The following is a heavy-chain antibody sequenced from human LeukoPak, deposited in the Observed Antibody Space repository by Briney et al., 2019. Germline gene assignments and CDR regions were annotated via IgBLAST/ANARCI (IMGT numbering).Heavy chain of an antibody. CDR3: ARDYHYVPDF. Sequence: ASVKVSCKASGYTFTGYYMHWVRQAPGQGLEWMGWINPNSGGTNYAQKFQGRVTMTRDTSTTTAYMEVRSLTFDDTAVYYCARDYHYVPDFWGQGTLVTVSS. D-gene: IGHD3-16*01. CDR1: GYTFTGYY. J-gene: IGHJ4*02. CDR2: INPNSGGT. V-gene: IGHV1-2*02.